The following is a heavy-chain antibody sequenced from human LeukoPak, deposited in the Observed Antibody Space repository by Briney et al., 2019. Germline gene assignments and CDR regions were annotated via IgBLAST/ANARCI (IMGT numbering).Heavy chain of an antibody. CDR1: GGTFSSYA. Sequence: ASVKASCKASGGTFSSYAISWVRQAPGQGLEWMGGIIPIFGTANYAQKFQGRVTITADESTSTAYMELSSLRSEDTAVYYCARRAILLYRGWFDPWGQGTLVTVSS. J-gene: IGHJ5*02. CDR2: IIPIFGTA. D-gene: IGHD2-2*02. V-gene: IGHV1-69*13. CDR3: ARRAILLYRGWFDP.